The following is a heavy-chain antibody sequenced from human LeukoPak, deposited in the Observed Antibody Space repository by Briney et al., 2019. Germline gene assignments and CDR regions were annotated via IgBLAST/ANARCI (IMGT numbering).Heavy chain of an antibody. CDR1: GSTFSGYP. J-gene: IGHJ4*02. CDR3: ARDAPRGCSSTSCLTGFDY. Sequence: GGSLRLSCAASGSTFSGYPAHWVRQAPGKGLEWVAVIWYDGSNKYYADSVKGRFTISRDNSKNTLYLQMNSLRAEDTAVYYCARDAPRGCSSTSCLTGFDYWGQGTLVTVSS. CDR2: IWYDGSNK. V-gene: IGHV3-33*08. D-gene: IGHD2-2*01.